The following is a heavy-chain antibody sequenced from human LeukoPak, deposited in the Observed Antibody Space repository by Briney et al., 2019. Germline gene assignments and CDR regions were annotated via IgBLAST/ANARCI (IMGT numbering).Heavy chain of an antibody. V-gene: IGHV1-18*01. CDR2: ITAYNGNT. D-gene: IGHD1-26*01. Sequence: GSLKVSCKASGYTFTSYGISWVRQAPGQGLAWMGWITAYNGNTNSAQKLQGRVTMTTDTSTSTAYMELRSLRSDDTAVYYCARDPQQLVGATDGGFNFWGQGTLVT. J-gene: IGHJ4*02. CDR1: GYTFTSYG. CDR3: ARDPQQLVGATDGGFNF.